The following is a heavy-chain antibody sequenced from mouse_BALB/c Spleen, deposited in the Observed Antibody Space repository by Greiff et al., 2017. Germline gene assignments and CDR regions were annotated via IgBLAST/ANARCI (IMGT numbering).Heavy chain of an antibody. CDR1: GFSLTSYG. CDR2: IWRGGST. CDR3: AKNYYGSSYDWYFDV. J-gene: IGHJ1*01. D-gene: IGHD1-1*01. Sequence: QVHVKQSGPSLVQPSQSLSITCTVSGFSLTSYGVHWVRQSPGKGLEWLGVIWRGGSTDYNAAFMSRLSITKDNSKSQVFFKMNSLQADDTAIYYCAKNYYGSSYDWYFDVWGAGTTVTVSS. V-gene: IGHV2-5-1*01.